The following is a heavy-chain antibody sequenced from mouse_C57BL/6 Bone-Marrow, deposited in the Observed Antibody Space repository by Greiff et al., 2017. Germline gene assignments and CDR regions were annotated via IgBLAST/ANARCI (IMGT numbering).Heavy chain of an antibody. D-gene: IGHD1-1*01. CDR3: ARENYYGSSQYYFDY. Sequence: VKLQQPGAELVKPGASVKLSCKASGYTFTSYWMQWVKQRPGQGLEWIGEIDPSDSYTNYNQKFKGKATLTVDTSSSTAYMQLSSLTSEDSAVYYCARENYYGSSQYYFDYGGQGTTLTVSS. J-gene: IGHJ2*01. CDR2: IDPSDSYT. CDR1: GYTFTSYW. V-gene: IGHV1-50*01.